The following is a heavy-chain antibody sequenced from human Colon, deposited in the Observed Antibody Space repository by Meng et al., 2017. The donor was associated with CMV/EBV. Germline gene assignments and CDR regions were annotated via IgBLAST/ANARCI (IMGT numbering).Heavy chain of an antibody. V-gene: IGHV4-39*07. D-gene: IGHD1-14*01. J-gene: IGHJ4*02. Sequence: GSLRLSCSASGGSIISHSYYWGWIRQPPGKGLEWIGSINYGGSTYYTPSLKRRVAISVDTSKNQFSLNLTSVTAADTAAYYCARNFGEPADGYFDYWGQGTLVTVSS. CDR1: GGSIISHSYY. CDR3: ARNFGEPADGYFDY. CDR2: INYGGST.